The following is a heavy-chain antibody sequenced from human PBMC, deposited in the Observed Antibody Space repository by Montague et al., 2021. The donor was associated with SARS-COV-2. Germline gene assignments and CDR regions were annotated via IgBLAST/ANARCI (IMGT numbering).Heavy chain of an antibody. J-gene: IGHJ3*01. CDR1: GESTASHY. CDR2: VYYNGDT. CDR3: ARAWAFDP. V-gene: IGHV4-59*08. Sequence: SETLSLTCTVSGESTASHYWNWIRQSPGKRPELIGYVYYNGDTNTNPSLQRRVTISIDTSENQFSLKLNPVTAADTAVYFCARAWAFDPWGQGRLVTVSS.